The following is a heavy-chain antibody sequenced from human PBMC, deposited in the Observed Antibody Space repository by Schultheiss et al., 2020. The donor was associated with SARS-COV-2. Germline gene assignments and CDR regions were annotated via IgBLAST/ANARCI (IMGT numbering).Heavy chain of an antibody. CDR3: ARLLWSPFYYYGMDV. CDR2: IYYSGST. V-gene: IGHV4-31*03. D-gene: IGHD2-15*01. CDR1: GGSISSGGYY. Sequence: SETLSLTCTVPGGSISSGGYYWSWIRQHPGKGLEWIGYIYYSGSTYYNPSLKSRVTISVDTSKNQFSLKLSSVTAADTAVYYCARLLWSPFYYYGMDVWGQGTTVTVSS. J-gene: IGHJ6*02.